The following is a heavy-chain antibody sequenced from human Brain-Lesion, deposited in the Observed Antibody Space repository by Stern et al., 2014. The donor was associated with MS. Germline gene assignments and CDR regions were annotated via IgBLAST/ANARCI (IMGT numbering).Heavy chain of an antibody. D-gene: IGHD6-19*01. Sequence: VQLGESGGGLVQPGGSLRLSCTASGFRFSTYAMSWVRQTPGQGLQWVSVISGGCGPKYYSHSLKRRIIISRDHSKNTLYLQMDSLRADDTAVYYCAKWPHHIAVASTRYFQHWGQGTLVTVSS. CDR2: ISGGCGPK. J-gene: IGHJ1*01. CDR3: AKWPHHIAVASTRYFQH. V-gene: IGHV3-23*04. CDR1: GFRFSTYA.